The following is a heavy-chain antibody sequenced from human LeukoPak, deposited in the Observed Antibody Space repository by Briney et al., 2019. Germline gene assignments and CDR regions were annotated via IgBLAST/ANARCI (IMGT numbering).Heavy chain of an antibody. CDR3: AKDGEYSSSSPYFDY. Sequence: GGSLRLSCAASGFTFSSYSMNWVRQAPGKGLEWVSSISSSSSYIYYADSVKGRFTISRDNSKNTLYLQMNSLRAEDTAVYYCAKDGEYSSSSPYFDYWGQGTLVTVSS. V-gene: IGHV3-21*01. CDR1: GFTFSSYS. J-gene: IGHJ4*02. D-gene: IGHD6-6*01. CDR2: ISSSSSYI.